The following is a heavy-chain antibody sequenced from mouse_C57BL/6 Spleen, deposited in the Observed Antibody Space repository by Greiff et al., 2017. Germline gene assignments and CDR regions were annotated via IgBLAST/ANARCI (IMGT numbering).Heavy chain of an antibody. CDR1: GYTFTDYY. V-gene: IGHV1-19*01. Sequence: VQLQQSGPVLVKPGASVKMSCKASGYTFTDYYMNWVKQSHGKSLEWIGVINPYNGGTSYNQKFKGKATLTVDKSSSTAYMELNSLTSEDSAVYYCANYYYGSSYAMDYWGQGTSVTVSS. D-gene: IGHD1-1*01. CDR3: ANYYYGSSYAMDY. J-gene: IGHJ4*01. CDR2: INPYNGGT.